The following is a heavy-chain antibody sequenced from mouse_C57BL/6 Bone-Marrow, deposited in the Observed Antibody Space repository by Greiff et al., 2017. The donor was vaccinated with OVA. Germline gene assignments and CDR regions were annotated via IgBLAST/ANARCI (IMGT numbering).Heavy chain of an antibody. V-gene: IGHV1-82*01. CDR2: IYPGDGDT. D-gene: IGHD1-1*01. J-gene: IGHJ2*01. Sequence: SGPELVKPGASVKISCKASGYAFSSSWMNWVKQRPGKGLEWIGRIYPGDGDTNYNGKFKGKATLTADKSSSTAYMQLSSLTSEDSAVYFCARGNYAPYFDYWGQGTTLTVSS. CDR1: GYAFSSSW. CDR3: ARGNYAPYFDY.